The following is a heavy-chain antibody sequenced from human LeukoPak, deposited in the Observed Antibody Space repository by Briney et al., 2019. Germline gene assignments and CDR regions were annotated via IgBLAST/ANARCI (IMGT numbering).Heavy chain of an antibody. CDR1: GFSFSGNS. D-gene: IGHD3-10*01. J-gene: IGHJ4*02. CDR3: ARDYGSGSYPRIYFEY. CDR2: ISRTSTYI. V-gene: IGHV3-21*01. Sequence: GGSLRLSCVGSGFSFSGNSMNWVRQAPGKGLEWVSGISRTSTYIYYADSVKGRFTISRDNSKNTLYLQMNSLRGEDTAVYYCARDYGSGSYPRIYFEYWGQGTLVTVSS.